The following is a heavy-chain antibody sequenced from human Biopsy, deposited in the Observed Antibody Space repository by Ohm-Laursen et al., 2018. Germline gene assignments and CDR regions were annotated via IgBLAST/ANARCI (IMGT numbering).Heavy chain of an antibody. V-gene: IGHV1-8*01. CDR2: MSPNTGNT. Sequence: SVKVSCNASGYSFTSHDINWVRQATGQGLEWMGWMSPNTGNTVYAQRFQDRVTMTSDTSTGTAYMELTSLTSDDTAVYFCARWETTLGRSLDSWGQGTLVAVSS. CDR1: GYSFTSHD. D-gene: IGHD1-26*01. CDR3: ARWETTLGRSLDS. J-gene: IGHJ4*02.